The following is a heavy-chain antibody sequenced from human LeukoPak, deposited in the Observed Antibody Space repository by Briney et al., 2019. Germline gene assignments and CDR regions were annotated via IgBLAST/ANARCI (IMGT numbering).Heavy chain of an antibody. CDR3: ARDSTVTKLFPDY. Sequence: SETLSLTCTVPGGSIISRSYFWAWIRQSPGKGLEWIGSIHYTGSTYYSPSLKRRVTISLDTSKNQFSLKLSSVTAADTAVYYCARDSTVTKLFPDYWGQGTLVTVSS. CDR2: IHYTGST. D-gene: IGHD4-17*01. CDR1: GGSIISRSYF. J-gene: IGHJ4*02. V-gene: IGHV4-39*07.